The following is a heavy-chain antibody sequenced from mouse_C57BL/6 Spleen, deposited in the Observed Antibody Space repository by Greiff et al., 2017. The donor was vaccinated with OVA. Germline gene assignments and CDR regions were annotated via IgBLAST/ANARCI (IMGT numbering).Heavy chain of an antibody. D-gene: IGHD1-1*01. CDR2: IWSGGST. CDR1: GFSLTSYG. V-gene: IGHV2-2*01. CDR3: ARIGSSYAMDY. J-gene: IGHJ4*01. Sequence: VQLQQSGPGLVQPSQSLSITCTVSGFSLTSYGVHWVRQSPGKGLEWLGVIWSGGSTDYNAAFIYRLSISKDNSKSQVFFKMNSLQADDTAIYYCARIGSSYAMDYWGQGTSVTVSS.